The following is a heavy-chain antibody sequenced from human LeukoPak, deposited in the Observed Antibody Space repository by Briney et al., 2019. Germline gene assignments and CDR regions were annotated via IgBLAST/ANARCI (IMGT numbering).Heavy chain of an antibody. CDR3: ARQAVIMPTDMGGPWFDP. Sequence: PSQTLSLTCTVSGGSISSGSYYWSWIRQPAGKGLEWIGRIYTSGSTNFNPSLKSRVSISVDKSKTHFSLKLSSVTAADTAVYYCARQAVIMPTDMGGPWFDPWGRGTLVAVAS. CDR2: IYTSGST. D-gene: IGHD2-15*01. V-gene: IGHV4-61*02. J-gene: IGHJ5*02. CDR1: GGSISSGSYY.